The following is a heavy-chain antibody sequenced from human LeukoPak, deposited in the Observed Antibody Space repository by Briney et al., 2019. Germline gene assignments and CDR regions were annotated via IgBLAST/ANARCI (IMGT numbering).Heavy chain of an antibody. D-gene: IGHD3-22*01. J-gene: IGHJ4*02. CDR2: IYHSGST. CDR3: ARGATYYYDSSGLFDY. Sequence: SETLSLTCAVSGGSISSSNWWSWVRQPPGKGLEWIGEIYHSGSTNYNPSLKSRVTISVDKSKNQFSLKLSSVTAADTAVYYCARGATYYYDSSGLFDYWGQGTLVTVSS. V-gene: IGHV4-4*02. CDR1: GGSISSSNW.